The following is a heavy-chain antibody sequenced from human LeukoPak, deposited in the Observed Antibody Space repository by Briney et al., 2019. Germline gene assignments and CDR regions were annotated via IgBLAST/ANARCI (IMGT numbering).Heavy chain of an antibody. Sequence: SETLSLTCTVSGGSISSGDYYWSWIRQPPGKGLEWIGYIYYSGSTYYNPSLKSRVTISVDTSKNQFSLKLSSVTAADTAVYYCARDAVPAAGEYDYWGQGTLVTVSS. CDR1: GGSISSGDYY. V-gene: IGHV4-30-4*08. J-gene: IGHJ4*02. D-gene: IGHD2-2*01. CDR2: IYYSGST. CDR3: ARDAVPAAGEYDY.